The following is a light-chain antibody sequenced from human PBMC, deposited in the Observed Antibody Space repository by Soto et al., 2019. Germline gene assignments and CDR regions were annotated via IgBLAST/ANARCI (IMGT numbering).Light chain of an antibody. J-gene: IGKJ1*01. Sequence: EVVMTQSPATLSVSPGERATLSCRASQSVSSNLAWYQQKPGQAPRLLIYGASTRATGIPARFSGSGSGTEFTLTISSRQSEDFAVYYCQQHNNGRPWTFGQGTKVEIK. CDR1: QSVSSN. V-gene: IGKV3-15*01. CDR3: QQHNNGRPWT. CDR2: GAS.